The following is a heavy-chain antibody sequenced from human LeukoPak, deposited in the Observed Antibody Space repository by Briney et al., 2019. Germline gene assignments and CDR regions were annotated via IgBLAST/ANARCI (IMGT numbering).Heavy chain of an antibody. D-gene: IGHD3-22*01. CDR3: ARDDYYDSSGYTAFDI. Sequence: ASVKVSCKASGYTFTSYGISWVRQAPGQGLEWMGWISAYNGNTNYAQKLQGRVTMTTDTSTSTACMELRSLRSDDTAVYYCARDDYYDSSGYTAFDIWGQGTMVTVSS. CDR2: ISAYNGNT. V-gene: IGHV1-18*01. CDR1: GYTFTSYG. J-gene: IGHJ3*02.